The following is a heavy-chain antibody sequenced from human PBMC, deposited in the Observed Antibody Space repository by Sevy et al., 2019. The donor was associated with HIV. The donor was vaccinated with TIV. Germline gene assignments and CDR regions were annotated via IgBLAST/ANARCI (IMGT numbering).Heavy chain of an antibody. CDR2: ISSGSSYT. J-gene: IGHJ4*02. CDR3: ARSRSNYADYYFEY. CDR1: GFTFSDYY. V-gene: IGHV3-11*06. Sequence: GGSLRLSCAASGFTFSDYYMTWIRQSPGKGLQWISYISSGSSYTNYADSVKGRFTISRDNAKNSLYLEIHTLRPEDTAVYYCARSRSNYADYYFEYWGQGTVVTVSS. D-gene: IGHD4-17*01.